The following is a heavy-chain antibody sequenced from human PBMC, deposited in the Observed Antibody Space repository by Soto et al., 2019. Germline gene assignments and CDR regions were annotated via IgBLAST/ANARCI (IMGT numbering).Heavy chain of an antibody. CDR3: ARAAIYGEYYFDY. D-gene: IGHD3-10*02. Sequence: QLQESGSGLVKPSQTLSLTCAVSGGSISSGGYSWSWIRQPPGKGLEWIGYIYHSGSTYYNPSLKSRVTISVDRSKNQFSLKLSSVTAADTAVYYCARAAIYGEYYFDYWGQGTLVTVSS. J-gene: IGHJ4*02. V-gene: IGHV4-30-2*01. CDR2: IYHSGST. CDR1: GGSISSGGYS.